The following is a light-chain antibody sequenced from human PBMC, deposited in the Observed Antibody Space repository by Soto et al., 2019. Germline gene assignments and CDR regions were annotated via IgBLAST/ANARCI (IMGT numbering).Light chain of an antibody. Sequence: QAVVTQEPSLTVSPGGTVTLTCGSSTGAVASGHYPYWFQQKPGQAPRTLIYDTSKKHSWTPARFSGSLLGGKAALTLSGAQPEDEADYYYLLSYSDAVAFGGGTKLTVL. CDR2: DTS. V-gene: IGLV7-46*01. J-gene: IGLJ2*01. CDR3: LLSYSDAVA. CDR1: TGAVASGHY.